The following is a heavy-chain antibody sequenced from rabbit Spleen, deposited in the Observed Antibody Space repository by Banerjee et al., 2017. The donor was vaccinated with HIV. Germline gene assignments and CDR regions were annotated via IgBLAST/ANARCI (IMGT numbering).Heavy chain of an antibody. CDR2: IYADSSGST. J-gene: IGHJ4*01. Sequence: QEQLEESGGGLVQPEGSLTLTCTASGFSFRSSYWICWVRQAPGKGLEWIACIYADSSGSTYYASWAKGRFTISKTSSTTVTLQMTSLTAADTATYFCARAGGTIYDYALWGPGTLVTVS. CDR1: GFSFRSSYW. CDR3: ARAGGTIYDYAL. D-gene: IGHD6-1*01. V-gene: IGHV1S45*01.